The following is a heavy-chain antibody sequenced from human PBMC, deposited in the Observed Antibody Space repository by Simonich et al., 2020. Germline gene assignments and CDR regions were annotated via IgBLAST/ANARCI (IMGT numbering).Heavy chain of an antibody. D-gene: IGHD6-6*01. V-gene: IGHV4-39*01. CDR1: GGSIRSSRYY. J-gene: IGHJ3*02. CDR3: ASTLFTASSSFAFDS. CDR2: IYYSRST. Sequence: QLQLQESGPGLVKPSATLSLTCTVSGGSIRSSRYYWGGIRQPPGKGLEWIGRIYYSRSTYYNPSLKSRVTISVDTAKNQVSLKLSSVTAADTAVYYCASTLFTASSSFAFDSWGQGTMVTVSS.